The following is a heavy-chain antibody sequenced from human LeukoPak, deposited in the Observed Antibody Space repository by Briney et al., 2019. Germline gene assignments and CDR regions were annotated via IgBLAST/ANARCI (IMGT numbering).Heavy chain of an antibody. Sequence: ASVKVSCKASGYTFTSYDINWVRQATGQGLEWMGWMNPNSGNTGYAQKFQGRITMTRNTSISTAYMELSSLRSEDTAVYYCARDAGGDIVVVPAAMDYYYMDVWGKGTTVTVSS. D-gene: IGHD2-2*01. J-gene: IGHJ6*03. CDR3: ARDAGGDIVVVPAAMDYYYMDV. V-gene: IGHV1-8*01. CDR1: GYTFTSYD. CDR2: MNPNSGNT.